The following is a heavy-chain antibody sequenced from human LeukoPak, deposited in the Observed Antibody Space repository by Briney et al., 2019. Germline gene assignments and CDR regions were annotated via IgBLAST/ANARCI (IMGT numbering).Heavy chain of an antibody. CDR3: AKDLGPRSGYYFHMVAFDI. D-gene: IGHD3-22*01. Sequence: PGGSLRLSCAASGNYWMHWVRQAPGKGLVWVSHINSDGSWTSYADSVKGRFTISKDNAKNTVYLQMNSLRAEDTALYYCAKDLGPRSGYYFHMVAFDIWGQGTMVTVSS. CDR1: GNYW. CDR2: INSDGSWT. V-gene: IGHV3-74*01. J-gene: IGHJ3*02.